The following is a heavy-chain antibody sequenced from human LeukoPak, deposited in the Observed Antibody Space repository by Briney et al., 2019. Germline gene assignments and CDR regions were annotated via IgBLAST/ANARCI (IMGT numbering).Heavy chain of an antibody. CDR2: ISAYNGNT. V-gene: IGHV1-18*01. CDR1: GYTFTSYG. CDR3: ARVSRQQLVSSWFDP. D-gene: IGHD6-13*01. J-gene: IGHJ5*02. Sequence: ASVKVSCKASGYTFTSYGISWVRQAPGQGLEWMGWISAYNGNTNYAQKLRGRVTMTTDTSTSTAYMELRSLRPDDTAVYYCARVSRQQLVSSWFDPWGQGTLVTVSS.